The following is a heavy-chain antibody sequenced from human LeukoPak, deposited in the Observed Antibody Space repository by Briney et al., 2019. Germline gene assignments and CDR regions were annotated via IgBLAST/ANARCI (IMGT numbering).Heavy chain of an antibody. J-gene: IGHJ4*02. CDR1: GLTVSGNC. CDR2: IYSDGST. D-gene: IGHD2-15*01. V-gene: IGHV3-53*01. CDR3: ARDNGWSADF. Sequence: PGGSLRLSCVASGLTVSGNCISWVRQAPGKGLEWVSVIYSDGSTYYSDSVKGRFTISRDNAKNSLFLQMNSLRAEDTAVYYCARDNGWSADFWGQGTLVTVSS.